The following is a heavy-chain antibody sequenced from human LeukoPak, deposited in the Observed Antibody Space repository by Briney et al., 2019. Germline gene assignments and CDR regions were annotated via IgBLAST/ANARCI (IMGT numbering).Heavy chain of an antibody. Sequence: ASVKVSCKASGYTFTGYYIHWVRQAPGQGLEWMGWINPNSGGTNYVQKLQGRVTMITDISISTAYMDLSGLRSDDTAVYYCARARITAAGNVVNFDSWGQGAPVTVS. CDR2: INPNSGGT. D-gene: IGHD6-13*01. J-gene: IGHJ4*02. CDR3: ARARITAAGNVVNFDS. V-gene: IGHV1-2*02. CDR1: GYTFTGYY.